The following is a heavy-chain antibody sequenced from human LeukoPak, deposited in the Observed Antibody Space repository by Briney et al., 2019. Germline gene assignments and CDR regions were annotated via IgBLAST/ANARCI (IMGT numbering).Heavy chain of an antibody. Sequence: GGSLRLSCAASGFTFGSYWMHWVRQAPGKGLEWVSAISGSGGSTYYADSVKGRFTISRDNSKNTLYLQMNSLRAEDTAVYYCAKTKNQYWGYDAFDIWGQGTMVTVSS. V-gene: IGHV3-23*01. CDR1: GFTFGSYW. CDR3: AKTKNQYWGYDAFDI. CDR2: ISGSGGST. D-gene: IGHD2-8*02. J-gene: IGHJ3*02.